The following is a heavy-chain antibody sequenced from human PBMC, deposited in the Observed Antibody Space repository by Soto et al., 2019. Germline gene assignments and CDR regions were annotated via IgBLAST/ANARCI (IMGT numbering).Heavy chain of an antibody. V-gene: IGHV1-2*02. CDR2: INTNSGGT. Sequence: GASVKVSCKASGYTFTGYYIHWVRQAPGQGLEWMGWINTNSGGTNYAQKFQDRVTMTRDTSISTAYMELSRLTSDDTAVYYCARTQTNDYWGQGTLVTVSS. CDR1: GYTFTGYY. CDR3: ARTQTNDY. J-gene: IGHJ4*02.